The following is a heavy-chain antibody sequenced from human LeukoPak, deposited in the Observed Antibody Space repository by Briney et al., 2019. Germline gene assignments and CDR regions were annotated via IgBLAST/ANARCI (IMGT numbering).Heavy chain of an antibody. Sequence: SETLSLTCTVSGSSIGTYSWSWIRQPPGKGLEWIGYIYYSGTASYIPSLKSRVTISVDTSKNQFSLRLTSVTAADTAVYYCARISGGGYWYFDLWAEAPWSLSPQ. V-gene: IGHV4-59*01. CDR1: GSSIGTYS. CDR3: ARISGGGYWYFDL. J-gene: IGHJ2*01. D-gene: IGHD2-15*01. CDR2: IYYSGTA.